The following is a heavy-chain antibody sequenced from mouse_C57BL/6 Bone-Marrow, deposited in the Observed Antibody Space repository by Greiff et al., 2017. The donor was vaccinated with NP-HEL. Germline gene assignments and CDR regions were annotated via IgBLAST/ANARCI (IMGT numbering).Heavy chain of an antibody. Sequence: EVQLQQSGPVLVKPGASVKMSCKASGYTFTDYYMNWVKQSHGKSLEWIGVINPYNGGTSYNQKFKGKATLTVDKSSSTAYMELNSLTSEDSAVYYCARRIYDGYYAVAYWGQGTLVTVSA. CDR3: ARRIYDGYYAVAY. CDR1: GYTFTDYY. D-gene: IGHD2-3*01. V-gene: IGHV1-19*01. CDR2: INPYNGGT. J-gene: IGHJ3*01.